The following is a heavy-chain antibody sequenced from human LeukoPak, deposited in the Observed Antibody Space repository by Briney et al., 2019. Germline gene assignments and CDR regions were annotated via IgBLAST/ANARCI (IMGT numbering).Heavy chain of an antibody. V-gene: IGHV1-2*02. J-gene: IGHJ4*02. Sequence: EASVKVSCKASGYTFTGYYMHWMRQAPGQGLAWLGWINPNSGGTNYAQKFQGRVTMTRDTSISTAYMELSRLRSDDTAVYYCARHDGDSNYYPLDYWGQGTLVTVSS. CDR2: INPNSGGT. CDR1: GYTFTGYY. D-gene: IGHD4-11*01. CDR3: ARHDGDSNYYPLDY.